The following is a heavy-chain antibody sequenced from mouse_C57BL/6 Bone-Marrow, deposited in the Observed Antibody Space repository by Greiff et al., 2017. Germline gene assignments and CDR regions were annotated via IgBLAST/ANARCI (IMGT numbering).Heavy chain of an antibody. V-gene: IGHV1-52*01. CDR2: IDPSDSET. J-gene: IGHJ2*01. D-gene: IGHD3-2*02. CDR1: GYTFTSYW. Sequence: QVQLQQPGAELVRPGSSVKLSCKASGYTFTSYWMHWVKQRPIQGLEWIGNIDPSDSETHYNQKFKDKATLTVDTSSSTAYMQLSSLTSEDSAVYYCARGQRRLQDYWGQGTTLTVSS. CDR3: ARGQRRLQDY.